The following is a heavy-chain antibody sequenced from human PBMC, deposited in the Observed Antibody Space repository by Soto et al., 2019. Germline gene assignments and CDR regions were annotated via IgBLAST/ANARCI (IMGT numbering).Heavy chain of an antibody. CDR1: GYTFTGHY. Sequence: ASVKVSCKASGYTFTGHYIHWVRQAPEQGPEWMGEIGPESGATRYAQRFQGRVTISRDTVKNTVYLEMNNLRVDDTAVYYCARDKTQGAGWFDPWGRGTLVTVSS. V-gene: IGHV1-2*02. J-gene: IGHJ5*02. CDR3: ARDKTQGAGWFDP. CDR2: IGPESGAT.